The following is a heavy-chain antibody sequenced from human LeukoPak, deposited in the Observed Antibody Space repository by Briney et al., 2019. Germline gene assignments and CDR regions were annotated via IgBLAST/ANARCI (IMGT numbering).Heavy chain of an antibody. J-gene: IGHJ4*02. CDR2: IYYSGST. V-gene: IGHV4-59*01. Sequence: SETLSLTCTVSGGSISSYYWSWIRQPPGKGLEWIGYIYYSGSTNYNPSLKSRVTISVDTSKNQFSLKLSSVTAADTAVYYCARVQGQEYYYDSSGYYYFDYWGQGTLVTVSS. CDR3: ARVQGQEYYYDSSGYYYFDY. D-gene: IGHD3-22*01. CDR1: GGSISSYY.